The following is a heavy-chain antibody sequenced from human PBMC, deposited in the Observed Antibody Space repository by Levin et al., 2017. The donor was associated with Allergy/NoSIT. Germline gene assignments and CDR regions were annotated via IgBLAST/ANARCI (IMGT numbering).Heavy chain of an antibody. Sequence: GESLKISCAASGFTFSTYWMSWVRQAPGKGLEWVANVNQDGSEKHYVDSVKGRFTISRDNAKKSQSLQMNGLRAEDTAVYYCARGRYCTSGSCYFDYWGQGALVTVSS. CDR3: ARGRYCTSGSCYFDY. J-gene: IGHJ4*02. V-gene: IGHV3-7*02. D-gene: IGHD2-15*01. CDR2: VNQDGSEK. CDR1: GFTFSTYW.